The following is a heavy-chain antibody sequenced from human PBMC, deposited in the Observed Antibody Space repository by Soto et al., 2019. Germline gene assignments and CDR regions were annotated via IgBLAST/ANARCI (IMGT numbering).Heavy chain of an antibody. J-gene: IGHJ4*02. CDR3: VKEVEGFDY. V-gene: IGHV3-21*01. D-gene: IGHD1-1*01. Sequence: PGGSLRLSCAASGFIFSSHTMNWVRQAPGKGLEWVSSILASGRNVFYADSVKGRFTISRDNAKNSLLLQMHSFRVEDTAVYYCVKEVEGFDYWGQGTLVTVSS. CDR2: ILASGRNV. CDR1: GFIFSSHT.